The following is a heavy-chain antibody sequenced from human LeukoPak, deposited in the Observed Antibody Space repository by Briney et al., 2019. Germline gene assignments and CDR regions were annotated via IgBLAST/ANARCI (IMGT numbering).Heavy chain of an antibody. J-gene: IGHJ4*02. CDR3: ARDTYSRLDY. CDR2: ISGSSSPI. D-gene: IGHD6-13*01. CDR1: GLTVSDNY. V-gene: IGHV3-11*04. Sequence: GGSLRLSCAASGLTVSDNYMSWVRQAPGKGLERLSYISGSSSPIYYADSVKGRFTISRDNAKNSLYLQINSLRVEDTAVYYCARDTYSRLDYWGQGTLVTVSS.